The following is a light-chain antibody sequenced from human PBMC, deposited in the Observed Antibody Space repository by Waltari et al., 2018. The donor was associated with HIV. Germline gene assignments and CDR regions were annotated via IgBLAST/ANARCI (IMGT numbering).Light chain of an antibody. V-gene: IGKV1-5*03. Sequence: DIQMTQSPSTLYASVGDRVTITCRASQSISSWLAWYQQKPGKAPNLLIYKASSLESEVPSRFGGSGSGTEFTLTISSLQPDDFATYYCQQYKSYPYTFGQGTKLEIK. CDR3: QQYKSYPYT. CDR2: KAS. J-gene: IGKJ2*01. CDR1: QSISSW.